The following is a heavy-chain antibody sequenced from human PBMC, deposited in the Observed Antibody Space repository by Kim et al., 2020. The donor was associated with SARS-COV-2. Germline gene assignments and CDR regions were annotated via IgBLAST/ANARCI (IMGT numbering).Heavy chain of an antibody. CDR3: ARGHIEVTMIVVFITGGVYYLDY. D-gene: IGHD3-22*01. J-gene: IGHJ4*02. CDR2: INHRGST. Sequence: SETLSLTCAVYGGSFTGYYWSWIRQPPGKGLEWIGEINHRGSTNYNPSLKSRVTLSVDTSKNQFSLKLSSVTAADTAVYYCARGHIEVTMIVVFITGGVYYLDYWGQGMLVSVSS. V-gene: IGHV4-34*01. CDR1: GGSFTGYY.